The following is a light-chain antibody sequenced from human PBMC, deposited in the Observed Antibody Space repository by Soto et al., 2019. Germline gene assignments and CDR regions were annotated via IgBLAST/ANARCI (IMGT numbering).Light chain of an antibody. CDR3: SSYTSTTTLV. CDR2: EVT. V-gene: IGLV2-14*01. Sequence: QSALTQPTSVSGSPGQSITISCTGTSSDVGTYNYVSWYQQHPGKSPKLMIYEVTNRPSGVSNRFSGSKSVNTASLTISGLQTEDEAHYYCSSYTSTTTLVFGGGTKLTFL. CDR1: SSDVGTYNY. J-gene: IGLJ2*01.